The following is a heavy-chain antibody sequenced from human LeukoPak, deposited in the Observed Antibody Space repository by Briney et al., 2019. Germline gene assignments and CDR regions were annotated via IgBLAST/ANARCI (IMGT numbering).Heavy chain of an antibody. D-gene: IGHD6-13*01. Sequence: SETLSLTCSVSGGSISSSSYYWGWIRQPPGKGLEWIGTISYSGSTFYNPSLKSRVTISVDTSKNQFSLKLSSVTAADTAVYYCARAYHSSWYLNWFDPWGQGTLVTVSS. J-gene: IGHJ5*02. V-gene: IGHV4-39*01. CDR2: ISYSGST. CDR1: GGSISSSSYY. CDR3: ARAYHSSWYLNWFDP.